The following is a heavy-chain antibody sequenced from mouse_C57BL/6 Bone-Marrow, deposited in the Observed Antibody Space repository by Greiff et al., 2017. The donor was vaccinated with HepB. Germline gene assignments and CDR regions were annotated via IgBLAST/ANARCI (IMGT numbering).Heavy chain of an antibody. CDR3: TRRTQWYYYGSSYGTGGWYFDV. CDR1: GYTFTDYE. Sequence: QVQLQQSGAELVRPGASVTLSCKASGYTFTDYEMHWVKQTPVHGLEWIGAIDPETGGTAYNQKFKGKAILTADKSSSTAYMELRSLTSEDSAVYYCTRRTQWYYYGSSYGTGGWYFDVWGTGTTVTVSS. V-gene: IGHV1-15*01. J-gene: IGHJ1*03. CDR2: IDPETGGT. D-gene: IGHD1-1*01.